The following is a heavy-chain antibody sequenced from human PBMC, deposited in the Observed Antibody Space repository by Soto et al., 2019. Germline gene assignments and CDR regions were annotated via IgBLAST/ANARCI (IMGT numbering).Heavy chain of an antibody. CDR3: ARSRYVDIVADDAFDI. CDR1: GFTFSSYA. V-gene: IGHV3-30-3*01. J-gene: IGHJ3*02. Sequence: QVQLVESGGGVVQPGRSLRLSCAASGFTFSSYAIHWVRQAPGKGLEWVAVISYDGSNKYYADSVKGRFTISRDNSKNTLYLQMNSLRAEDTAVYYCARSRYVDIVADDAFDIWGQGTMVTVSS. CDR2: ISYDGSNK. D-gene: IGHD5-12*01.